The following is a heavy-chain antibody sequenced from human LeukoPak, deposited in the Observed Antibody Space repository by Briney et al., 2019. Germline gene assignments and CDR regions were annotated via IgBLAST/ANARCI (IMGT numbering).Heavy chain of an antibody. CDR3: VNSGSNYEAVS. Sequence: SETLSLTCTVSGGSISSYYWSWIRQPPGKGLEGIGNIFHNGSTYYNPSLKGRVTISIDTSKNQFSLKVCSVTAADTAFYFCVNSGSNYEAVSGGEGILVTVSS. CDR1: GGSISSYY. CDR2: IFHNGST. D-gene: IGHD5-18*01. J-gene: IGHJ4*02. V-gene: IGHV4-59*04.